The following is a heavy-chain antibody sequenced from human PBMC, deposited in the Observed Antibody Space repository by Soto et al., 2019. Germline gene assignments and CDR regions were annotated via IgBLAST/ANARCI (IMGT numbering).Heavy chain of an antibody. D-gene: IGHD6-13*01. J-gene: IGHJ6*02. CDR3: ACDLRSWTWGYYYGMDV. Sequence: SETLSLTCSVSGGSISSDLHYWSWIRQSPGKGLEWIGYIHYSGSTYYNPSLKRRVTISVDTSKNQFSLKLSSVTASDTAVYYCACDLRSWTWGYYYGMDVWGRGTTVAVSS. CDR2: IHYSGST. V-gene: IGHV4-30-4*01. CDR1: GGSISSDLHY.